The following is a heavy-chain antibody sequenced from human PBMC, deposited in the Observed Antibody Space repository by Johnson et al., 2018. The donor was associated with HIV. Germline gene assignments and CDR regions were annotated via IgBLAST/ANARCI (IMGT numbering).Heavy chain of an antibody. CDR1: GFPFDDHG. J-gene: IGHJ3*02. D-gene: IGHD3-16*01. V-gene: IGHV3-20*04. CDR3: ARGSWGSHTGDAFDI. Sequence: MQLVESGGGVVRPGGSLRLSCAASGFPFDDHGMSWVRPAPGKGLEWVSGINWNGGTTGYVDSVKGRFTISRDNVKNSLYLQMNSLRAGDTAVYYCARGSWGSHTGDAFDIWGQGTMVTVSS. CDR2: INWNGGTT.